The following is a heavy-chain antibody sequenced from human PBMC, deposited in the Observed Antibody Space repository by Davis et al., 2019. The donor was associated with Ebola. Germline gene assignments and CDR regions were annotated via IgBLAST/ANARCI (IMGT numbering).Heavy chain of an antibody. Sequence: MPSETLSLTCTVSGGSISSYYWSWIRQPPGKGLEWIGYIYYSGSTNYNPSLKSRVTISVDTSKNQFSLKLSSVTAADTAVYYCARDMVGYSEYYFDYWGQGTLVTVSS. CDR2: IYYSGST. CDR3: ARDMVGYSEYYFDY. CDR1: GGSISSYY. D-gene: IGHD5-18*01. J-gene: IGHJ4*02. V-gene: IGHV4-59*01.